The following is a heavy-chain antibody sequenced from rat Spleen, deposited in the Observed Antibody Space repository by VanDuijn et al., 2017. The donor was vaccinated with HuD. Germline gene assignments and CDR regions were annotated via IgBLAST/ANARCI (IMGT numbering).Heavy chain of an antibody. CDR2: ISYDGSST. D-gene: IGHD1-11*01. J-gene: IGHJ2*01. V-gene: IGHV5-58*01. CDR1: GFTFSSYW. CDR3: ARRHYGYTDYFDY. Sequence: EVQLVETGGGLVQPGRSLKLSCVASGFTFSSYWMYWIRQAPGKGLEWVAFISYDGSSTYYRDSVKGRFTISRDNAKSTLYLQMDSLRSEDTATYYCARRHYGYTDYFDYWGQGVMVTVSS.